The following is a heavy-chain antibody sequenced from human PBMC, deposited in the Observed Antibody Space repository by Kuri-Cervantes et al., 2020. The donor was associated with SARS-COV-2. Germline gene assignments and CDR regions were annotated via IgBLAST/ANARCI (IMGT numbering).Heavy chain of an antibody. CDR1: GFTFINAW. J-gene: IGHJ4*02. D-gene: IGHD3-10*01. V-gene: IGHV3-21*01. CDR2: ISSSSSYI. CDR3: ASGYGSGSYCSIPFDY. Sequence: GGSLRPSCAASGFTFINAWMSWVRQAPGKGLEWVSSISSSSSYIYYADSVKGRFTISRDNAKNSLYLQMNSLRAEDTAVYYCASGYGSGSYCSIPFDYWGQGTLVTVSS.